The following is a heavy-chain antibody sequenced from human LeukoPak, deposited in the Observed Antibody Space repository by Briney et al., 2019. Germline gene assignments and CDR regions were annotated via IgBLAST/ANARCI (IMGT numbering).Heavy chain of an antibody. V-gene: IGHV2-5*01. CDR3: AHRVDDSGDYTDY. Sequence: PGPTLLKPPQTLTLTCTFSGISLSTSGGGVGWIRQPPGKALVWLALTYWNDDKRYRPSLKSTLTITKDTTKNQVVLTITNMDPVDTATYYCAHRVDDSGDYTDYWGQRTPVTVSS. D-gene: IGHD4-17*01. CDR2: TYWNDDK. CDR1: GISLSTSGGG. J-gene: IGHJ4*02.